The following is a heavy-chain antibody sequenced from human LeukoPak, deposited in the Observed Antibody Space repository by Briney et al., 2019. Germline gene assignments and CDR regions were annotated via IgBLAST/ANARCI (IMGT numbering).Heavy chain of an antibody. CDR3: AKGNYDILTGYHDY. V-gene: IGHV3-9*01. J-gene: IGHJ4*02. CDR1: GFTFDDYA. D-gene: IGHD3-9*01. CDR2: ISWNSGSI. Sequence: GRSLRLSCAASGFTFDDYAMHWVRQAPGKGLEWVSGISWNSGSIGYADSVKGRFTISRDNAKNSLYLQMNSLRAEDTALYYCAKGNYDILTGYHDYWGQGALVTVSS.